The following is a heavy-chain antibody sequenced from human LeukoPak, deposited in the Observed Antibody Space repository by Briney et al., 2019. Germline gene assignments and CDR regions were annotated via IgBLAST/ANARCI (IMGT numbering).Heavy chain of an antibody. CDR2: IYSSGST. J-gene: IGHJ4*02. D-gene: IGHD3-22*01. Sequence: SETLSLTCTVSGGSISSNFWSWIRQPAGKGLEWIGLIYSSGSTSYNPSLKSRVTMSVDTSKKQFSLRLSSVTAADTAVYYCARTPIYYFDNSGYYNWGQGTLVTVSS. CDR1: GGSISSNF. CDR3: ARTPIYYFDNSGYYN. V-gene: IGHV4-4*07.